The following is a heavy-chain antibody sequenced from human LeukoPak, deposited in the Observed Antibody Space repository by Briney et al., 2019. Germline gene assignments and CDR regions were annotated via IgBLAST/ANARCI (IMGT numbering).Heavy chain of an antibody. J-gene: IGHJ4*02. CDR2: IWYDGSNK. CDR3: ARDPKPYLTGHLYYFDY. D-gene: IGHD3-9*01. CDR1: GFTFSSYG. V-gene: IGHV3-33*01. Sequence: GGSLRLSCAPSGFTFSSYGMHWVRQAPGKGLEWVAVIWYDGSNKYYADSVKGRFTISRDNSKNTLYLQMNSLRAEDTAVYYCARDPKPYLTGHLYYFDYWGQGTLVTVSS.